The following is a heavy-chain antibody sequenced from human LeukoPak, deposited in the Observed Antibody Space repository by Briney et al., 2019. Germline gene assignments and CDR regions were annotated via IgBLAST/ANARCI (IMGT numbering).Heavy chain of an antibody. CDR2: ISGSGGST. CDR1: GFTFSSYA. V-gene: IGHV3-23*01. Sequence: GGSLRLSCAASGFTFSSYAMSWVRQAPGKGLEWVSAISGSGGSTYYADSVKGRFTISRDNSKNTLYLQMNSLRAEDTAVYYCAKGTLNWNKYYFDYWGQGTLVTVST. J-gene: IGHJ4*02. D-gene: IGHD1/OR15-1a*01. CDR3: AKGTLNWNKYYFDY.